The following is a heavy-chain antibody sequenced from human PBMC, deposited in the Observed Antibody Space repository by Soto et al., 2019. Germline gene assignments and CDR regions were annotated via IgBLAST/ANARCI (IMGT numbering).Heavy chain of an antibody. D-gene: IGHD2-8*01. CDR1: GFTFSSYA. J-gene: IGHJ4*02. V-gene: IGHV3-23*01. CDR2: ISGSGGST. Sequence: EVQLLESGGGLVQPGGSLRLSCAASGFTFSSYAMTWVRQAPGKGLEWVSAISGSGGSTYYADSVKGRFTISRDNAKNTLYLQMNSLRAEDTAVYYCAKVGVLMVFAMGMDFFEYRGQGTLVHVFS. CDR3: AKVGVLMVFAMGMDFFEY.